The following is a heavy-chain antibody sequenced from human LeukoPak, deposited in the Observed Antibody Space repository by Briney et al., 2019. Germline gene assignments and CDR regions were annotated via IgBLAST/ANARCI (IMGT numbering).Heavy chain of an antibody. CDR3: ATYSRARYCSGGSCYSRPNWLDP. D-gene: IGHD2-15*01. V-gene: IGHV4-34*01. J-gene: IGHJ5*02. Sequence: SETLSLTCAVYGGSFSGYYWSWIRQPPGKGLEWIGEINHSGSTNYNPSLKSRVTISVDTSKNQFSLKLSSVTAADTAVYYCATYSRARYCSGGSCYSRPNWLDPWGQGTLVTVSS. CDR2: INHSGST. CDR1: GGSFSGYY.